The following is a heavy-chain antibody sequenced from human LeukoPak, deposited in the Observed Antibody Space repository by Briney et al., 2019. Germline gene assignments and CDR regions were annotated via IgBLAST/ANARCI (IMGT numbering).Heavy chain of an antibody. D-gene: IGHD1-14*01. CDR2: INTNTGNP. J-gene: IGHJ6*03. CDR3: ARITEFRRDYYYYYYMDV. Sequence: GASVKVSCKASGYTFTSYAMNWVRQAPGQGLEWMGWINTNTGNPTYAQGFTGRFVFSLDTSVSTAYLQISSLKAEDTAVYYCARITEFRRDYYYYYYMDVWGKGTTVTVSS. CDR1: GYTFTSYA. V-gene: IGHV7-4-1*02.